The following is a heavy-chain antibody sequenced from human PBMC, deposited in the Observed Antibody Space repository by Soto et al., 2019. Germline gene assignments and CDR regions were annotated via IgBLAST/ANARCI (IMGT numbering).Heavy chain of an antibody. D-gene: IGHD3-22*01. CDR1: VDSVSSNSAA. CDR2: TYYRSKWYN. V-gene: IGHV6-1*01. CDR3: ARDVSSGYYSYYYYGMDV. J-gene: IGHJ6*02. Sequence: SQTLSLTFAISVDSVSSNSAAWNWIRQSPSRGLEWLGRTYYRSKWYNDYAVSVKSRITINPDTSKNQFSLQLNSVTPEDTAVYYCARDVSSGYYSYYYYGMDVWGQGTTITVSS.